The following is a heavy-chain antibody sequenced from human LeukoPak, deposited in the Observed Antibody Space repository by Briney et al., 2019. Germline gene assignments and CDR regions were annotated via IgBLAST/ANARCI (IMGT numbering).Heavy chain of an antibody. D-gene: IGHD2-15*01. CDR3: ASGYCSGGSCYYYYYYYMDV. Sequence: GAAVKVSCKASGYTFTGYYMHWVRQAPGQGLEWMGWINPNSGGTNYAQKLQGRVTMTTDTSTSTAYMELSSLRSEDTAVYYCASGYCSGGSCYYYYYYYMDVWGKGTTVTVSS. V-gene: IGHV1-2*02. CDR1: GYTFTGYY. J-gene: IGHJ6*03. CDR2: INPNSGGT.